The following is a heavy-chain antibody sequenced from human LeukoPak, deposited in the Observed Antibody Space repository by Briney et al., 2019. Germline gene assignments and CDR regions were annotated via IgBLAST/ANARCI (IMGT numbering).Heavy chain of an antibody. CDR1: GGSFSGYY. Sequence: SETLSLTCAVYGGSFSGYYWSWIRQPPGKGPEWIGEINHSGSTNYNPSLKSRVTISVDTSKNQFSLKLSSVTAADTAVYYCARHNYDSSGYYYEFDYWGQGTLVTVSS. V-gene: IGHV4-34*01. J-gene: IGHJ4*02. CDR3: ARHNYDSSGYYYEFDY. D-gene: IGHD3-22*01. CDR2: INHSGST.